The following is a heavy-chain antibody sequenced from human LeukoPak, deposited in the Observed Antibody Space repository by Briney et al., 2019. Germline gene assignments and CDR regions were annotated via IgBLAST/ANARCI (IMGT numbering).Heavy chain of an antibody. CDR3: YARDPNDDFDY. J-gene: IGHJ4*02. Sequence: PGGSLRLSCAASGFTFSNYAMRWVRQAPGKGLEWVSGISGSGGRTYYPDSVKGRFTISRDNSKNTLYLQMNSLRAEDTAVYYCYARDPNDDFDYWGQGTLVTVSS. V-gene: IGHV3-23*01. CDR2: ISGSGGRT. D-gene: IGHD1-1*01. CDR1: GFTFSNYA.